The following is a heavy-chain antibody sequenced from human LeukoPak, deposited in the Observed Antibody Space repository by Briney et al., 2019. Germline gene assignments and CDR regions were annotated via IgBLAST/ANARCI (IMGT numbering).Heavy chain of an antibody. CDR1: GGSISSYY. Sequence: ETLSLTCTVSGGSISSYYWSWIRQPPGKGLEWIGYIYYSGSTNYNPSLKSRVTISVDTSKNQFSLKLSSVTAADTAVYYCARGQQVYDYVWGSYRSPYAFDIWGQGTMVTVSS. V-gene: IGHV4-59*01. CDR2: IYYSGST. CDR3: ARGQQVYDYVWGSYRSPYAFDI. J-gene: IGHJ3*02. D-gene: IGHD3-16*02.